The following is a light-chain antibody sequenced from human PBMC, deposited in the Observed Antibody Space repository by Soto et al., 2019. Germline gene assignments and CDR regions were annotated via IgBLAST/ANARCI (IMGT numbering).Light chain of an antibody. V-gene: IGKV3-11*01. Sequence: EIVLTQSPVTLSLSPGERATLSCRASQSVSSYLAWYQQKPGQSPRLLIYGASNRATGIPARFSGSGSGTDFPLTISSLEAEDFAVYYCQQRSNWPLTFGGGTKVEIK. CDR3: QQRSNWPLT. J-gene: IGKJ4*01. CDR1: QSVSSY. CDR2: GAS.